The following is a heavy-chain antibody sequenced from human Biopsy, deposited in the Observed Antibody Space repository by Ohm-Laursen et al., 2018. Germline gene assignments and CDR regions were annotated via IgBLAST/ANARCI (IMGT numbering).Heavy chain of an antibody. Sequence: SVKVSCKISGDSFTSYAIGWVRQAPGQGLEWMGGIIPIPNVATYAQKFQGRITITADESTSTAYMELNSLTSDDTAVYFCARGEGSSWFDPWGHGTLVTVSS. CDR3: ARGEGSSWFDP. CDR1: GDSFTSYA. V-gene: IGHV1-69*10. CDR2: IIPIPNVA. D-gene: IGHD1-26*01. J-gene: IGHJ5*02.